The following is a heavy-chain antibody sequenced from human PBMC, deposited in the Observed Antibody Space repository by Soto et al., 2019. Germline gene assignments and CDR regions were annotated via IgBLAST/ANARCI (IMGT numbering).Heavy chain of an antibody. D-gene: IGHD3-10*01. CDR1: GVSISSYY. CDR2: IYHSGST. CDR3: ARGGGYYGSGSYYPYYYGMDV. J-gene: IGHJ6*02. V-gene: IGHV4-59*12. Sequence: SETLSLTCTVSGVSISSYYWSWIRQPPGKGLEWIGYIYHSGSTYYNPSLKSRVTISVDRSKNQFSLKLSSVTAADTAVYYCARGGGYYGSGSYYPYYYGMDVWGQGTTVTVSS.